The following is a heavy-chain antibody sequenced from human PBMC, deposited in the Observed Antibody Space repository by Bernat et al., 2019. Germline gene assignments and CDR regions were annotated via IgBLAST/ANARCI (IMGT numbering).Heavy chain of an antibody. CDR3: ARAGSGSYYNHYYYGMDV. CDR2: IYHSGST. CDR1: GGSISSSNW. Sequence: QVQLQESGPGLVKPSGTLSLTCAVSGGSISSSNWWSRVRQPPGKGLEWIGEIYHSGSTNYNPSLKSRVTISVDKSKNQFSLKLSSVTAADTAVYYCARAGSGSYYNHYYYGMDVWGQGTTVTVSS. V-gene: IGHV4-4*02. J-gene: IGHJ6*02. D-gene: IGHD3-10*01.